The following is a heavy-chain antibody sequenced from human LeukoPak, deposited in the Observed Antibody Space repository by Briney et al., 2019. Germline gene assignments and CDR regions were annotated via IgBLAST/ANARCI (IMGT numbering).Heavy chain of an antibody. J-gene: IGHJ4*02. CDR1: GGSISSGTYS. D-gene: IGHD5-12*01. Sequence: TSQTLSLTCAVSGGSISSGTYSWNWIRQPPGEGLEWIGYIFHSGNTYYNPSLKSRVTISVDRSKTQFSLKLSSVTAADTAVYYCARGYSDNPYFFDYWGQGSLVTVSS. V-gene: IGHV4-30-2*01. CDR2: IFHSGNT. CDR3: ARGYSDNPYFFDY.